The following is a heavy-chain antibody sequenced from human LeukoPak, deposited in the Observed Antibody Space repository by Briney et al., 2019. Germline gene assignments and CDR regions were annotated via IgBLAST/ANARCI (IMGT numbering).Heavy chain of an antibody. J-gene: IGHJ6*03. CDR2: INPSGGST. V-gene: IGHV1-46*01. D-gene: IGHD3-10*01. Sequence: ASVKVSCKASGYTFTSYYMHWVRQAPGQGLEWMGIINPSGGSTSYAQKFQGRVTMTRDTSTSTVYMELSSLRSEDTAVYYCARPRSITRGYALGYYYMDVWGKGTTVTVSS. CDR1: GYTFTSYY. CDR3: ARPRSITRGYALGYYYMDV.